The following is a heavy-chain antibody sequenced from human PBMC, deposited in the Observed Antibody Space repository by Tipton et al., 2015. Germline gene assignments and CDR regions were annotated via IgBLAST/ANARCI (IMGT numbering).Heavy chain of an antibody. J-gene: IGHJ1*01. D-gene: IGHD3-3*01. Sequence: GLVKPSETLSLTCTVSGDSVNSGNYYWSWIRQPPGKGLEWIGYIFSGGSTNSNPSVKSRVTIFLTSNKQFPLEMTSVTAADTAIYYCARGQDENTLGEYYTHWGQGTLVTVSS. CDR1: GDSVNSGNYY. CDR3: ARGQDENTLGEYYTH. V-gene: IGHV4-61*01. CDR2: IFSGGST.